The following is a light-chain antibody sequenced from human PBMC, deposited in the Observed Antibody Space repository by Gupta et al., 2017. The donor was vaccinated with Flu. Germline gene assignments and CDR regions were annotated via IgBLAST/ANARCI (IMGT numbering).Light chain of an antibody. J-gene: IGKJ2*01. CDR1: QSGLYSSNNKNY. V-gene: IGKV4-1*01. CDR2: WAS. CDR3: QQEDSTPKT. Sequence: DIVMTQSPDSLAVSLGERATINCESSQSGLYSSNNKNYLAWYQQKPGQPPKLLIYWASTRESGVPDRFSGSGSGTDFTLTISSLQAEDVAVYYCQQEDSTPKTFGQGTKLDIK.